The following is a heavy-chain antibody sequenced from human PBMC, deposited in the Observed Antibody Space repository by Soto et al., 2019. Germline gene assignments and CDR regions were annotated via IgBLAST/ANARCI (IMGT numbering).Heavy chain of an antibody. Sequence: GGSLRLSCAASGFTFSSYAMHWVRQAPGKGLEWVAVISYDGSNKYYADSVKGRFTISRDNSKNTLYLQMNSLRAEDTAVYYCAREQKQDIVATIFDYWGQGTLVTVSS. D-gene: IGHD5-12*01. CDR3: AREQKQDIVATIFDY. J-gene: IGHJ4*02. CDR1: GFTFSSYA. V-gene: IGHV3-30-3*01. CDR2: ISYDGSNK.